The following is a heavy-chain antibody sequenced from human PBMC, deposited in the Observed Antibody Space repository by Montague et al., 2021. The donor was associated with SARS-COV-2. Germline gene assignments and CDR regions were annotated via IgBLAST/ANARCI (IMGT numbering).Heavy chain of an antibody. D-gene: IGHD3-22*01. V-gene: IGHV3-48*03. CDR3: AREGYYGSSGYPLSY. CDR2: ISSSGSSI. Sequence: SLRLSCAASGFTFSSYEMNWVRQAPGKGLEWVSYISSSGSSIYYADSVKGRFTISRDNAKNSLYLQMNSLRAEDTAVYYCAREGYYGSSGYPLSYWGQGTLVTVSS. J-gene: IGHJ4*02. CDR1: GFTFSSYE.